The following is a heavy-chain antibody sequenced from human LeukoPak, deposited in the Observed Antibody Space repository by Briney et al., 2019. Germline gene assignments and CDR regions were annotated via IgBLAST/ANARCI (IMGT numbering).Heavy chain of an antibody. Sequence: GGSLRLSCAASGFTFSTYWMHWVRQVPGKGLVWVSRINSDGSTADYADAVKGRFTISRDNAKNTLYLEMNSLRADDTGLYYCAPEGGSSYDYWGQGTQVTVSS. CDR2: INSDGSTA. J-gene: IGHJ4*02. V-gene: IGHV3-74*01. D-gene: IGHD5-18*01. CDR1: GFTFSTYW. CDR3: APEGGSSYDY.